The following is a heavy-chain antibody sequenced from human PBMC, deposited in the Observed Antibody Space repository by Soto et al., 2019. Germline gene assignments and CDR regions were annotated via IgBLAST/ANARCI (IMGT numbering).Heavy chain of an antibody. CDR3: AKDRIIAVAGPYYYYYGMDV. D-gene: IGHD6-19*01. CDR2: ISGSGGST. V-gene: IGHV3-23*01. Sequence: GGSLRLSCAASGFTFSSYAMSWVRQAPGKGLEWVSAISGSGGSTYYADSVKGRFTISRDNSKNTLYLQMNSLRAEDTAVYYCAKDRIIAVAGPYYYYYGMDVWGQGTTVTVSS. J-gene: IGHJ6*02. CDR1: GFTFSSYA.